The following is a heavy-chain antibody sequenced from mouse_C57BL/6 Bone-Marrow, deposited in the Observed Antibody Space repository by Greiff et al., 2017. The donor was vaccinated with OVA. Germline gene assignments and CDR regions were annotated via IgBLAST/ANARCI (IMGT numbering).Heavy chain of an antibody. Sequence: QVQLQQPGAELVKPGASVKLSCKASGYTFTSYWMQWVKQRPGQGLEWIGEIDPSDSYTNYNQKFKGKATLTVDTSSSTAYMPLSSLTSEDSAVYYRVRGGSYYYALVLFDYWGQGTTLTVSS. CDR1: GYTFTSYW. CDR2: IDPSDSYT. V-gene: IGHV1-50*01. D-gene: IGHD1-1*01. CDR3: VRGGSYYYALVLFDY. J-gene: IGHJ2*01.